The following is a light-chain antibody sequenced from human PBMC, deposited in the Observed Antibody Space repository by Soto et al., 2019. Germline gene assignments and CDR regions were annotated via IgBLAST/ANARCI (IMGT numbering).Light chain of an antibody. CDR2: GAF. CDR1: QSVSSNY. J-gene: IGKJ4*01. V-gene: IGKV3-20*01. CDR3: QQYNNWPPV. Sequence: EIVLTQSPGTLSLSPGERATFSCRASQSVSSNYLAWYQQKPGQAPRLLIYGAFKRATGIPDRFSGSGSGTDFTLTISSLQSEDFAVYYCQQYNNWPPVFGGGTKVDIK.